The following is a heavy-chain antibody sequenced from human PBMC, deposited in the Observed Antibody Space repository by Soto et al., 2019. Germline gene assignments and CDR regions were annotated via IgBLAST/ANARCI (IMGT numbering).Heavy chain of an antibody. V-gene: IGHV3-33*01. Sequence: QVQLVESGGGVVQPGRSLRLSCAASGFTFSSYGMHWVRQAPGKGLDWVAVIWADGSQEKYADSVRGRFTISRDNSKNTLFLQMNSLRAEDTAVYYCARDPGHAPFDHWGQGTLVTVSS. CDR1: GFTFSSYG. D-gene: IGHD2-2*01. CDR3: ARDPGHAPFDH. J-gene: IGHJ4*02. CDR2: IWADGSQE.